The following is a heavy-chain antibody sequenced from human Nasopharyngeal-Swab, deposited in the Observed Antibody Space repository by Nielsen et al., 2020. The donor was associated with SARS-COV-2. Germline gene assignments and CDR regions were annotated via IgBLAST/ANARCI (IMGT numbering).Heavy chain of an antibody. V-gene: IGHV3-9*01. CDR1: GFTYDDYA. CDR3: AKSLYTSTWSYYFDI. J-gene: IGHJ4*02. D-gene: IGHD6-13*01. Sequence: SLKISCAASGFTYDDYAMHWVRQAPGKGLEWVSGITWNSGNIGYADSEKGRFTVSRDNAGNSLFLQLDSLRPEDTAVYYCAKSLYTSTWSYYFDIWGQGTMVTVS. CDR2: ITWNSGNI.